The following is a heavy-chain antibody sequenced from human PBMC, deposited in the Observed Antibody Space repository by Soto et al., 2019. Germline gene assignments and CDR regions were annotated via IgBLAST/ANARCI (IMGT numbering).Heavy chain of an antibody. J-gene: IGHJ5*02. V-gene: IGHV3-21*06. CDR2: ISSGSAYI. CDR1: TFSMYS. D-gene: IGHD1-26*01. Sequence: EVQVVESGGGLVKPGGSLRLSCTFTFSMYSMNWVRQAPGKGLEWVASISSGSAYIKYAESVKGRFTISRDNAKNSLHRQMNSLRAEDTAIYHCARDQGGSYESWFDPWGQGTLVTVSS. CDR3: ARDQGGSYESWFDP.